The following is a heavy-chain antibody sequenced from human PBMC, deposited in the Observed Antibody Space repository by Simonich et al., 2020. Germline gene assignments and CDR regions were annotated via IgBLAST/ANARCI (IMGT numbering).Heavy chain of an antibody. V-gene: IGHV1-18*01. CDR3: ARSTTGTTAFDI. CDR1: GYTFTSYG. CDR2: VDAYNGNT. J-gene: IGHJ3*02. Sequence: QVQLVQSGAEVKKPGASVKVSCKASGYTFTSYGISWVRPAPGQGLEWMGCVDAYNGNTNCAQKLQGRVTMTTDTSTSTAYIELRSLRSDDTAVYYCARSTTGTTAFDIWGQGTMVTVSS. D-gene: IGHD1-1*01.